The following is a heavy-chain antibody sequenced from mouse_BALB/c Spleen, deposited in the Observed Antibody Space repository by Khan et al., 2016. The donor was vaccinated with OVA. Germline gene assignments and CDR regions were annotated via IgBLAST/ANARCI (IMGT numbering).Heavy chain of an antibody. CDR1: GFSLTSYG. D-gene: IGHD1-2*01. CDR2: IWAGESI. CDR3: DKDTTATDY. J-gene: IGHJ3*01. V-gene: IGHV2-9*02. Sequence: QVQLKVSGPGLVAPSQSLSITCTVSGFSLTSYGVHWVRQPPGKGLEWLGIIWAGESINYNSALMSSLSISKYNSKSQVFLNMNSLQTDDTAMYYCDKDTTATDYWGQGTLVTVSA.